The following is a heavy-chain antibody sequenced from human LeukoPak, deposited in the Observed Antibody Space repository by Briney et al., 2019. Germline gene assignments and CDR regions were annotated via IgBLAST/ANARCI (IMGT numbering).Heavy chain of an antibody. D-gene: IGHD6-19*01. J-gene: IGHJ4*02. CDR3: ARDSSGWYVGNYFDY. CDR1: GFTFSSYG. Sequence: GGSLRLSCAASGFTFSSYGMHWVRQAPGKGLEWVAFIRYDGSNKYYADSVKGRFAISRDNSKNTLYLQMNSLRAEDTAVYYCARDSSGWYVGNYFDYWGQGTLVTVSS. V-gene: IGHV3-30*02. CDR2: IRYDGSNK.